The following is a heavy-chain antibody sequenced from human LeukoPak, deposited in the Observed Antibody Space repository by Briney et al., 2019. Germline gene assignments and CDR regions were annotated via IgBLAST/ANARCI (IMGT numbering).Heavy chain of an antibody. CDR3: ARDWWELLGRFDY. D-gene: IGHD1-26*01. CDR2: ISSSSSTI. CDR1: GFTFSSYS. Sequence: GGSLRLSCAASGFTFSSYSMNWVRQAPGKGLEWVSYISSSSSTIYYADSVKGRFTISRDNAKNSLYLQMNSLRAEDTAAYYCARDWWELLGRFDYWGQGTLVTVSS. J-gene: IGHJ4*02. V-gene: IGHV3-48*04.